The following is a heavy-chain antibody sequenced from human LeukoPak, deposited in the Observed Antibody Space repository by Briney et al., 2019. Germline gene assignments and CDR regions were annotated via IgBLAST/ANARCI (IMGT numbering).Heavy chain of an antibody. J-gene: IGHJ6*02. Sequence: PGGSLRLSCAASGFTFSSYAMHWVRQAPGKGLEWVAVILYDGSNKYYADSVKGRFTISRDNSKNTLYLQMNSLRAEDTAVYYCARDLYCSGGSCYSLEYYYYGMDVWGQGTTVTVSS. CDR3: ARDLYCSGGSCYSLEYYYYGMDV. CDR2: ILYDGSNK. D-gene: IGHD2-15*01. CDR1: GFTFSSYA. V-gene: IGHV3-30-3*01.